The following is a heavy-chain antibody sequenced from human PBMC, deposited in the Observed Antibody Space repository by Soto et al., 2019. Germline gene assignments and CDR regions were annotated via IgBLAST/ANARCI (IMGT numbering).Heavy chain of an antibody. D-gene: IGHD3-22*01. V-gene: IGHV3-23*01. CDR3: ARDSNYYDSSGPGDDY. Sequence: GGSLRLSCVASGFTFNNSAMIWVRQAPGKGLQWVSSISGTVGNTYYAESVKGRFTISRDTSKNTVYLQMNSLRAEDTAVYYCARDSNYYDSSGPGDDYWGQGTLVTVSS. CDR2: ISGTVGNT. CDR1: GFTFNNSA. J-gene: IGHJ4*02.